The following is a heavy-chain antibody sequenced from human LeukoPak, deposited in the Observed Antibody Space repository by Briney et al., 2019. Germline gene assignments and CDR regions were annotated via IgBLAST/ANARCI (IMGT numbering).Heavy chain of an antibody. D-gene: IGHD2-15*01. CDR3: ARETSRGDYSPDF. CDR2: IFHNGSP. CDR1: GGSLSPHY. Sequence: SETLSLTCTVSGGSLSPHYWSWLRQSSGKGLEWIGYIFHNGSPNYNPSLKSRVTISLDTSKNQFSLKLNSVTAADTAIYYCARETSRGDYSPDFWGQGTLVTVSS. J-gene: IGHJ4*02. V-gene: IGHV4-59*11.